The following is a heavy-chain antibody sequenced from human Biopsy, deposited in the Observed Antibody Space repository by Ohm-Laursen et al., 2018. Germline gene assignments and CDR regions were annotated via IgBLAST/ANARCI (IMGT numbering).Heavy chain of an antibody. Sequence: SLRLSCAAPGLSVSANYINWVRQAPGRGLEWVSGIYSGGSPHYVDSVRGRFTISRDSSMNTVYHQMNSLRDEDTAVYYCARDLAVAGPGVYYFDSWGQGTPVAVSS. V-gene: IGHV3-66*01. J-gene: IGHJ4*02. CDR3: ARDLAVAGPGVYYFDS. D-gene: IGHD6-19*01. CDR1: GLSVSANY. CDR2: IYSGGSP.